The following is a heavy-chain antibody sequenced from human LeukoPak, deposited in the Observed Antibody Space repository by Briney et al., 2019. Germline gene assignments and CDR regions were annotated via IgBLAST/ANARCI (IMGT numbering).Heavy chain of an antibody. CDR3: ARDGGYSGSYYKRTLQY. V-gene: IGHV3-7*01. D-gene: IGHD3-10*01. CDR2: IKEDGSEK. J-gene: IGHJ4*02. CDR1: GFIFSSYT. Sequence: GGSLRLSCVASGFIFSSYTMNWVRQAPGKGLEWVANIKEDGSEKYYVDSVKGRFTISRDNAKNSVYLQMNSLRAEDTAVYYCARDGGYSGSYYKRTLQYWGQGTLVTVSS.